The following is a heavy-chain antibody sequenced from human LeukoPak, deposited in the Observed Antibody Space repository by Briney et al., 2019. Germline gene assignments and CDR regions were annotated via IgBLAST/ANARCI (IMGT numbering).Heavy chain of an antibody. V-gene: IGHV1-18*01. D-gene: IGHD6-13*01. CDR2: INTYNGNT. Sequence: ASVKVSCKASGYTFTSYGISWVRQAPGQGLEWMGWINTYNGNTNYVQKLQGRVTMTTDTSTSTAYMELRSLRSDDTAVYYCARSGQQLTSAPFDYWGQGTLVTVSS. J-gene: IGHJ4*02. CDR3: ARSGQQLTSAPFDY. CDR1: GYTFTSYG.